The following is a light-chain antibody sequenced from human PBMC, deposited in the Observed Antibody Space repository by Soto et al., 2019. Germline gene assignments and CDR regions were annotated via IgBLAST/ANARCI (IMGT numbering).Light chain of an antibody. CDR2: DAS. CDR1: ESVTSGH. CDR3: QQYGTSPRT. Sequence: PGERVTLSCGASESVTSGHLAWYQQRPGLAPRLLIYDASIRATGIPDRFSGSGSETDFTLTINRLEPEDFAVYYCQQYGTSPRTFGQGTKVEIK. V-gene: IGKV3D-20*01. J-gene: IGKJ1*01.